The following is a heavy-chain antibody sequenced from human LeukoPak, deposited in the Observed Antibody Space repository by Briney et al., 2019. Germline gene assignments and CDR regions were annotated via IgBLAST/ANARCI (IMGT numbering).Heavy chain of an antibody. CDR1: GYTFTSYY. J-gene: IGHJ6*03. V-gene: IGHV1-46*01. CDR2: INPSGGST. D-gene: IGHD5-18*01. CDR3: ARGLREGYSYGYYYYYMDV. Sequence: ASVKVSCKASGYTFTSYYMHWVRQAPGQGLEWMGIINPSGGSTSYAQKFQGRVTMTRDTSTSTVYMELSSLRSEDTAVYYCARGLREGYSYGYYYYYMDVWGKGTTVTISS.